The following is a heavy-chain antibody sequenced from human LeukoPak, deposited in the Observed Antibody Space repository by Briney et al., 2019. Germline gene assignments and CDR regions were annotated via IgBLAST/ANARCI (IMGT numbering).Heavy chain of an antibody. CDR1: GSTFSSFG. CDR3: ARDREVGYNDY. CDR2: IWYDGSNK. J-gene: IGHJ4*02. D-gene: IGHD3-10*01. V-gene: IGHV3-33*01. Sequence: GRSLRLSCAASGSTFSSFGMHWVRQAPGKGLEWVAVIWYDGSNKYYADSVKGRFTISRDNSKNTLYLQMSSLRVENTAVYFCARDREVGYNDYWGQGTLVTVSS.